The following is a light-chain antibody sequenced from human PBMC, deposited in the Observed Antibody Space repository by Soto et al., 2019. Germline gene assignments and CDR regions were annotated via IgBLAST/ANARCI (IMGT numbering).Light chain of an antibody. CDR2: KNN. J-gene: IGLJ3*02. Sequence: QPVLTQPPSASGTPGQSVTLSCSGSTSNIGSNAVNWYQQLPGTAPKLLIYKNNQRPSGVPDRFSASKFGTSASLAISGLQSEDEADYHCSAWDDSLHGVAFGGGTKLTVL. V-gene: IGLV1-44*01. CDR1: TSNIGSNA. CDR3: SAWDDSLHGVA.